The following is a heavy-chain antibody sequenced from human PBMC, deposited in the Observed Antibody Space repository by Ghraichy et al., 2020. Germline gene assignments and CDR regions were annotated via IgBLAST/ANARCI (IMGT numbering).Heavy chain of an antibody. Sequence: GGSLRLSCAASGFTFSAIGMHWLRQAPGQGPEWVATISKDGTYDHYSASVRGRFTISRDNSKNTLFLQMNSLSADDTAVYFCARSDRGGNLPRTWGQGALVTVSS. CDR3: ARSDRGGNLPRT. V-gene: IGHV3-30*12. D-gene: IGHD4-23*01. CDR2: ISKDGTYD. CDR1: GFTFSAIG. J-gene: IGHJ4*02.